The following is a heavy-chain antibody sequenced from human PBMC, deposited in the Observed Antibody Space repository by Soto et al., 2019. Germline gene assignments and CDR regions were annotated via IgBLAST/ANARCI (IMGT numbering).Heavy chain of an antibody. J-gene: IGHJ4*02. CDR1: GYTFTSYG. CDR3: ARSWIGMLPALPTHFDY. D-gene: IGHD2-8*01. CDR2: ISAYNGNT. V-gene: IGHV1-18*01. Sequence: ASVKVSCKASGYTFTSYGISWVRQAPGQGLEWMGWISAYNGNTNYAQKLQGRVTMTTDTSTSTAYMELRSLRSDDTAVYYCARSWIGMLPALPTHFDYWGQGTLVTVSS.